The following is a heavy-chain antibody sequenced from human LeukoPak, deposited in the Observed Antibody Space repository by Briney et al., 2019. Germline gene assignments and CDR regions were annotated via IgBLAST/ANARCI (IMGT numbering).Heavy chain of an antibody. V-gene: IGHV5-51*01. CDR3: ARLSRDGSAQTTTNWFDP. J-gene: IGHJ5*02. D-gene: IGHD3-10*01. CDR1: GYSFTSYW. CDR2: IYPGDSDT. Sequence: GESLKISCKGSGYSFTSYWIGWVRPIPGKGLEWMGIIYPGDSDTRYSPSFQGQVTISADKPISPAYLQWSSLKASDTAMYYCARLSRDGSAQTTTNWFDPWGQGTLVTVSS.